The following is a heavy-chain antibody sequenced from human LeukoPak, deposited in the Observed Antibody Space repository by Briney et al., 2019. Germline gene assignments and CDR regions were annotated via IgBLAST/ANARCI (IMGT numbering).Heavy chain of an antibody. Sequence: SQTLSLTCTVSGGSISSGSYYWSWIRRPAGKGLEWIGRIYTSGSTNYNPSLKSRVTISVDTSKNQFSLKLSSVTAADTAVYYCASEQSYYDFWSGYYTYWFDPWGQGTLVTVSS. CDR3: ASEQSYYDFWSGYYTYWFDP. CDR1: GGSISSGSYY. CDR2: IYTSGST. D-gene: IGHD3-3*01. V-gene: IGHV4-61*02. J-gene: IGHJ5*02.